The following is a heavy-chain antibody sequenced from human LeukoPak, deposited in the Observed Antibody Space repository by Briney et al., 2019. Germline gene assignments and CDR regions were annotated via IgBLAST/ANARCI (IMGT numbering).Heavy chain of an antibody. CDR2: IIPILGIA. J-gene: IGHJ4*02. Sequence: GASVKVSCKASGGTFSSYAISWVRQAPGQGLEWMGRIIPILGIANYAQKFQGRVTITADKSTSTAYMELSSLRSEDTAVYYCATLARGSSGYYSTPFDWGQGTLVTVSS. CDR3: ATLARGSSGYYSTPFD. V-gene: IGHV1-69*04. D-gene: IGHD3-22*01. CDR1: GGTFSSYA.